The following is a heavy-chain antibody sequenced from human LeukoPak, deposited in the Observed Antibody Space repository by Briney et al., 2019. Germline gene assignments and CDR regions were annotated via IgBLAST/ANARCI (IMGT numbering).Heavy chain of an antibody. D-gene: IGHD3-3*01. CDR1: GYSISSGYY. J-gene: IGHJ4*02. V-gene: IGHV4-38-2*02. CDR3: ARAGKYYDFWSGYYDFDY. Sequence: TSETLSLTCTVSGYSISSGYYWGWIRQPPGKGLEWIGSIYHSGSTYYNPSLKSRVTISVATSKNQFSLKLSSVTAADTAVYYCARAGKYYDFWSGYYDFDYWGQGTLVTVSS. CDR2: IYHSGST.